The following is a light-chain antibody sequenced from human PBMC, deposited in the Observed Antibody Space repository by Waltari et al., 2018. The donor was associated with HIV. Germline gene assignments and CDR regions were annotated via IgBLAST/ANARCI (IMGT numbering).Light chain of an antibody. CDR2: ATT. Sequence: QSVLTQPPSVSGAPGQRVTISCSGNSSNIGAGLAVHWYQHLPGTAPKLLIYATTNRPSGVPDRFSGSKSGASASLAITGLQAEDEADYYCQSYDNSLTSYVFATGTRVTVL. V-gene: IGLV1-40*03. J-gene: IGLJ1*01. CDR1: SSNIGAGLA. CDR3: QSYDNSLTSYV.